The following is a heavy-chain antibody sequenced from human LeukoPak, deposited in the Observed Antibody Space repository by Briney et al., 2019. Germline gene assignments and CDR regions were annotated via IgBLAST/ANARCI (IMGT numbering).Heavy chain of an antibody. CDR1: GFTFSSYV. D-gene: IGHD2-21*02. CDR3: AKTPSRVVVTATP. CDR2: ISTSGGNK. Sequence: AGTLSLSCAASGFTFSSYVRSWVRQAPGKGLEWVSSISTSGGNKYYADSVKGHFTISRDTSKNTLKLQMNSPSAEDTAEYYCAKTPSRVVVTATPWGQGTLVTVSS. J-gene: IGHJ5*02. V-gene: IGHV3-23*01.